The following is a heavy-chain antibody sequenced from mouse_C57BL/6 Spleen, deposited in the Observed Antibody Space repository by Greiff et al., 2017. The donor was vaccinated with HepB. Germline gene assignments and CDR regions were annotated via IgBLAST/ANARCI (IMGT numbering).Heavy chain of an antibody. J-gene: IGHJ2*01. CDR3: TTPSTVVGPIDY. Sequence: EVQLQQSGAELVRPGASVKLSCTASGFNIKDDYMHWVKQRPEQGLEWIGWIDPENGDTEYASKFQGKATITADTSSNTAYLQLSSLTSEDTAVYYCTTPSTVVGPIDYWGQGTTLTVSS. CDR1: GFNIKDDY. CDR2: IDPENGDT. V-gene: IGHV14-4*01. D-gene: IGHD1-1*01.